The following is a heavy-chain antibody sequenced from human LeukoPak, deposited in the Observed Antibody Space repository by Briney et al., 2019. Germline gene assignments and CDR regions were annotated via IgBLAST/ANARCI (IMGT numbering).Heavy chain of an antibody. J-gene: IGHJ6*03. Sequence: SETLSLTCTVSGGSISSYYWSWIRQPPGKGLEWIGYIYYSGSTNYNPSLKSRVTISVDTSKNQFSLKLSSVTAADTAVYYCASQSGSGYSYGYPYYYYYMDVWGKGTTVTISS. V-gene: IGHV4-59*01. CDR1: GGSISSYY. CDR2: IYYSGST. CDR3: ASQSGSGYSYGYPYYYYYMDV. D-gene: IGHD5-18*01.